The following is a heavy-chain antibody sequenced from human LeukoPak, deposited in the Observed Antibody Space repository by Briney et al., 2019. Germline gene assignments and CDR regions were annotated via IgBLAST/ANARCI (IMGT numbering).Heavy chain of an antibody. CDR1: GYTFTGYY. CDR3: ARSLGIAAPFDY. Sequence: ASVKVSCKASGYTFTGYYMHWVRQAPGQGLEWMGWINPNSGGTNYAQKFQGRVTMTRDTSISSAYMELSRLRSDDTAVYYCARSLGIAAPFDYWGQGILVTVSS. V-gene: IGHV1-2*02. J-gene: IGHJ4*02. CDR2: INPNSGGT. D-gene: IGHD6-6*01.